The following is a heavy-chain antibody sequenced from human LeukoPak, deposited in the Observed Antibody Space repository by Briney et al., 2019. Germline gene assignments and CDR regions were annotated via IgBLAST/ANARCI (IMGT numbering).Heavy chain of an antibody. CDR1: GFSFSSYA. Sequence: GGSLRLSCAASGFSFSSYAFHWVRQAPGKGLEWVAVIWYDGSNKDYADSVKGRFNISRDNSKKTLYLQMNSLSAEHTAMYYCAMEPYYAAASYYPIWGQGTMVTVSS. CDR2: IWYDGSNK. CDR3: AMEPYYAAASYYPI. J-gene: IGHJ3*02. D-gene: IGHD3-10*01. V-gene: IGHV3-33*08.